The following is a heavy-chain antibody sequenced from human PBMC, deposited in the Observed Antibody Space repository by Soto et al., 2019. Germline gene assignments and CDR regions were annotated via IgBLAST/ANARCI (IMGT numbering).Heavy chain of an antibody. D-gene: IGHD1-1*01. CDR1: GFPFSTYG. V-gene: IGHV3-33*01. J-gene: IGHJ3*02. Sequence: GGSLRLSCAVSGFPFSTYGFHWVRQPPGKGLEWVAVIVSDGSAKYHADSVEGRFTISRDNSKDTLYLQMNSLRAEDTAVYYCARDDAFGNENGFDIWGQGTMVTVTS. CDR3: ARDDAFGNENGFDI. CDR2: IVSDGSAK.